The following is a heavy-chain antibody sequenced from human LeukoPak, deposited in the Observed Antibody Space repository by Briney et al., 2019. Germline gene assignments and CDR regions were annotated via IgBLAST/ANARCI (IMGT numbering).Heavy chain of an antibody. Sequence: AASVKVSCKASGGTFSSYAISWVRQAPGQGLEWMGVIIPIVGTANYAQKFQGRVTITADESTSTAYMELSSLRSEDTAVYYCARIPQYFDWLLNAYPGSAETPGAFDIWGQGTMVTVSS. D-gene: IGHD3-9*01. J-gene: IGHJ3*02. CDR1: GGTFSSYA. CDR2: IIPIVGTA. CDR3: ARIPQYFDWLLNAYPGSAETPGAFDI. V-gene: IGHV1-69*13.